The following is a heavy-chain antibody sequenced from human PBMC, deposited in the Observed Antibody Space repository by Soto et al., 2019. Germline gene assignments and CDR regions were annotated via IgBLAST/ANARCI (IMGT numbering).Heavy chain of an antibody. D-gene: IGHD2-15*01. J-gene: IGHJ5*02. Sequence: SVRSAVEGGSSIGLGWRWIRQPPGKGLEWIGEINHSGSTYYNPSLKSRVTISVDRSKNQFSLKLSSVTAADTAVYYCARAAFPDNWFDPWGQGTLVTVSS. V-gene: IGHV4-34*01. CDR1: GGSSIGLG. CDR3: ARAAFPDNWFDP. CDR2: INHSGST.